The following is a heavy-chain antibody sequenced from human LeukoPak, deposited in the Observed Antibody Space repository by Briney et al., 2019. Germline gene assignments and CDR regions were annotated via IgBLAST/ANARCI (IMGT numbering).Heavy chain of an antibody. CDR1: GGSISSYY. CDR3: ARGGVGATFDY. Sequence: SETLSLTCTVSGGSISSYYWSWIRQPPGKGLEWIGYIYYSGSTNYNPSLKSRVTISVDTSKNQFSLKLSSVTAADTAVYCCARGGVGATFDYWGQGTLVTVSS. J-gene: IGHJ4*02. V-gene: IGHV4-59*01. CDR2: IYYSGST. D-gene: IGHD1-26*01.